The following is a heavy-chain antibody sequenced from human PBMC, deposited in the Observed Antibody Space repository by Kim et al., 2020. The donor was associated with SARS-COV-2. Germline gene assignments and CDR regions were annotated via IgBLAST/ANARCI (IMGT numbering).Heavy chain of an antibody. D-gene: IGHD2-21*02. CDR3: ARDSHIVVVTAPHGAFDI. V-gene: IGHV3-48*03. J-gene: IGHJ3*02. Sequence: KGRFTISRDNAKNSLYLQMNSLRAEDTAVYYCARDSHIVVVTAPHGAFDIWGQGTMVTVSS.